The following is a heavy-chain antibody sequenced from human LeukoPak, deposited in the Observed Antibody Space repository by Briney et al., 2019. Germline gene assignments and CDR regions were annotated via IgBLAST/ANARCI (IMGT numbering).Heavy chain of an antibody. J-gene: IGHJ4*02. CDR3: ARGRGITMVRIGRYFDY. CDR1: GGSFSGYY. Sequence: SETLSLTCAVYGGSFSGYYWSWIRQPPGKGLEWMGEIKHSGSTNYNPSLKRRVTISVDTSKNQFSLNLSSVTAADTAVYYCARGRGITMVRIGRYFDYWGQGTLVTVSS. D-gene: IGHD3-10*01. V-gene: IGHV4-34*01. CDR2: IKHSGST.